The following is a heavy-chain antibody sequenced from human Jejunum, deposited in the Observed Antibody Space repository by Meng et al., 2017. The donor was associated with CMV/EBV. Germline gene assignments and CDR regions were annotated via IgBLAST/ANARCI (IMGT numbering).Heavy chain of an antibody. Sequence: SGFTFSDHYMDWVRQAPGKGLEWVGRSKNKANSYTTEYAASVKGRFIISRDESKNSLYLQINSLKVEDTAVYYCARGKRDSSGYSFDYWGQGTLVTVS. J-gene: IGHJ4*02. CDR1: GFTFSDHY. V-gene: IGHV3-72*01. CDR2: SKNKANSYTT. D-gene: IGHD3-22*01. CDR3: ARGKRDSSGYSFDY.